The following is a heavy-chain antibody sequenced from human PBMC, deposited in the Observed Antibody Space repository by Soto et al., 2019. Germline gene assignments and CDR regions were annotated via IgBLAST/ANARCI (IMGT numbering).Heavy chain of an antibody. V-gene: IGHV4-59*01. D-gene: IGHD2-15*01. CDR3: AREDCSGGSCLGYFDY. Sequence: SETLSLTCTVSGGSISSYYWSWIRQPPGKGLEWIGYIYYSGSTNYNPSLKSRVTISVDTSKNQFSLKLSSVTAADTAVYYCAREDCSGGSCLGYFDYWGQGTLVTVSS. J-gene: IGHJ4*02. CDR1: GGSISSYY. CDR2: IYYSGST.